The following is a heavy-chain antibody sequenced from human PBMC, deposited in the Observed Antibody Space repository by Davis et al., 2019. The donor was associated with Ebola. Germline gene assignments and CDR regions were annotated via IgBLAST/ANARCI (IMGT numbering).Heavy chain of an antibody. CDR1: GFTVSSNY. D-gene: IGHD3-22*01. Sequence: GESLKISCAASGFTVSSNYMSWVRQAPGKGLEWVAVISYDGSNKYYADSVKGRFTISRDNSKNTLYLQMNSLRAEDTAVYYCAKDPYYYDSSGLDWGQGTLVTVSS. V-gene: IGHV3-30*18. J-gene: IGHJ4*02. CDR2: ISYDGSNK. CDR3: AKDPYYYDSSGLD.